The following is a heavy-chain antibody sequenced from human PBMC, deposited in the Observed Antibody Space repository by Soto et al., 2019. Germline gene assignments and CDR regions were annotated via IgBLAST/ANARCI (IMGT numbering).Heavy chain of an antibody. CDR1: GFSFSSYA. Sequence: GSLRLSCAASGFSFSSYAISWVRQAPGRGLEWVSTFRDTGDKTYYADSVKGRFTVSRDISQNTLYLQMNGLSPDDTAIYYCAKGPDPGAFDIWGQGTMVTVSS. J-gene: IGHJ3*02. V-gene: IGHV3-23*01. CDR3: AKGPDPGAFDI. CDR2: FRDTGDKT. D-gene: IGHD3-10*01.